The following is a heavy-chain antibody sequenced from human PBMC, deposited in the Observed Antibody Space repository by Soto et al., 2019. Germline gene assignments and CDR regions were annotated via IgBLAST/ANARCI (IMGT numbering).Heavy chain of an antibody. V-gene: IGHV3-53*01. CDR2: IYSGGYT. D-gene: IGHD3-10*01. CDR1: GFTVSNNY. Sequence: EVQLVESGGGLIQPGGSLRLSCAVSGFTVSNNYMSWVRQAPGKGLEGVSVIYSGGYTAYGDSVKGRFTISRDNSKNNPILQIKSLGPHDTAVSFCATHPGGGGYWGQGTLVTVSS. J-gene: IGHJ4*02. CDR3: ATHPGGGGY.